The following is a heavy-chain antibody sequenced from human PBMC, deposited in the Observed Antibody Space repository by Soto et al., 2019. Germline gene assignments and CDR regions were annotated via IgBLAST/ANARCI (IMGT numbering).Heavy chain of an antibody. Sequence: PSETLSLTCAVYGGSFSGYYWSWIRQPPGKGLEWIGEINHSGSTNYNPSLKSRVTISVDTSKNQFSLKVSSVTGADTAVYYCARVFSDSSSFFDPWGQGTLVTVSS. V-gene: IGHV4-34*09. J-gene: IGHJ5*02. D-gene: IGHD6-13*01. CDR2: INHSGST. CDR3: ARVFSDSSSFFDP. CDR1: GGSFSGYY.